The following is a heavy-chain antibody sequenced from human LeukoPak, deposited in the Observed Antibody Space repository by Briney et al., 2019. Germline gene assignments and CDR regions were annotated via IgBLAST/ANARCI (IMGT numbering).Heavy chain of an antibody. CDR2: FDPEDDER. CDR1: GYTLTELS. Sequence: ASVMVSCKVSGYTLTELSMHWVRQAPGKGLEWMGGFDPEDDERIYAQKFQDRVTMTEDTSTDTAYMELSSLRYDDTAVYYCATDRGPNYYGSGKGYMDVWGEGTTVTISS. V-gene: IGHV1-24*01. CDR3: ATDRGPNYYGSGKGYMDV. J-gene: IGHJ6*03. D-gene: IGHD3-10*01.